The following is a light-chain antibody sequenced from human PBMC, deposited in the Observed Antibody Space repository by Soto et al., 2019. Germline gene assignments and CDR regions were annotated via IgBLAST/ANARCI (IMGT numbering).Light chain of an antibody. CDR1: QSVSSN. CDR3: QQENNWPPFT. CDR2: GAS. V-gene: IGKV3-15*01. J-gene: IGKJ3*01. Sequence: EIVMTQSPVTLSVSPGERVTLSCRATQSVSSNVAWYQQKPGQAPRLLIYGASTRATGIPARFSGSGSGTEVPLPHRRPQFEKFCVYFRQQENNWPPFTFGPGTKVDIK.